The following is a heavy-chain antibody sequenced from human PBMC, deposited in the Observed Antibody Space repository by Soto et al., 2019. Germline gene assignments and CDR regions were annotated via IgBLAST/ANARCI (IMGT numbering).Heavy chain of an antibody. CDR1: GFSLNNNGVG. Sequence: SGPTLVNPTQTLTLTCSFSGFSLNNNGVGVGWIRQPPGKALEWLAVIYWDDDRRYSPSLKNRLTITKDTSINQVVLTMTNMDPMDTATYFCAHTDTVTTPGRWFDPWGQGTPVTVSS. D-gene: IGHD4-17*01. CDR2: IYWDDDR. CDR3: AHTDTVTTPGRWFDP. V-gene: IGHV2-5*02. J-gene: IGHJ5*02.